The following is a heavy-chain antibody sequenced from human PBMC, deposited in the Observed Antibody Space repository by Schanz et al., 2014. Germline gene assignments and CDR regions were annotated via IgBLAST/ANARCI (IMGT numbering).Heavy chain of an antibody. J-gene: IGHJ6*02. CDR1: GFTFSSYS. Sequence: EVQLVESGGGLVKPGGSLRLSCAASGFTFSSYSMNWVRQAPGKGLEWVSSISSSSSYINYADSVKDRFTIARDNAKSSLYQQMNSLRAEDTAVYDCAREEWWGVAAAGRSRFDYGMDFWGQGTTVTVSS. D-gene: IGHD6-13*01. CDR3: AREEWWGVAAAGRSRFDYGMDF. CDR2: ISSSSSYI. V-gene: IGHV3-21*01.